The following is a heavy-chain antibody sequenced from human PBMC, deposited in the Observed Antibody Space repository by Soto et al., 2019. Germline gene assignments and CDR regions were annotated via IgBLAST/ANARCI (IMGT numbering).Heavy chain of an antibody. CDR1: GYTFTSYG. V-gene: IGHV1-18*04. CDR2: ISAYNGNT. J-gene: IGHJ6*02. CDR3: ARQGRPYSGSGYYYGMDV. D-gene: IGHD6-6*01. Sequence: ASVKVSCKASGYTFTSYGISWVRQAPGQGLEWMGWISAYNGNTNYAQKLQGRVTMTTDTSTSTAYMELRSLRSDDTAVYYCARQGRPYSGSGYYYGMDVWGQGTTVTVSS.